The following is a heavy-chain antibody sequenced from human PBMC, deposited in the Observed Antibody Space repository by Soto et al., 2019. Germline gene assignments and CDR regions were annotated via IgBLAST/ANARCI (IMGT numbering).Heavy chain of an antibody. V-gene: IGHV1-69*13. CDR2: IIPIFGTA. J-gene: IGHJ4*02. CDR1: GGTFSSYA. Sequence: GASVKVSCKASGGTFSSYAISWVRQAPGQGLEWMGGIIPIFGTANYAQKFQGRVTITADESTSTAYMELSSLRSEDTAGYYCARAWDSGYDTTAECGYWGQGTLVTVSS. D-gene: IGHD5-12*01. CDR3: ARAWDSGYDTTAECGY.